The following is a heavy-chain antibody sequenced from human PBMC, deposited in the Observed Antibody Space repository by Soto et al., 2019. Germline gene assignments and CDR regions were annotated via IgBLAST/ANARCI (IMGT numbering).Heavy chain of an antibody. D-gene: IGHD1-1*01. V-gene: IGHV3-23*01. CDR3: AKGVRWLPLEDAFDI. CDR2: ISGSGRNT. Sequence: EVQLLESGGGLVQPGGSLRLSCAASGFTFDNYAMSWVRQAPGKGLEWVSGISGSGRNTYYEDSVKGRFTISRDNSKNTLYLQMNSLRAEDTAVYYCAKGVRWLPLEDAFDIWGQGTMVTVSS. CDR1: GFTFDNYA. J-gene: IGHJ3*02.